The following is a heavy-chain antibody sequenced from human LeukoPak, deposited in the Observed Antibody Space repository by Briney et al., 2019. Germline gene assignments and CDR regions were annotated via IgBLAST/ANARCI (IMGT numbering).Heavy chain of an antibody. Sequence: GGSLRLSCAASGFTFSSYAMSWVRQAPGKGLEWVSAISGSGGSTYYADSVKGRFTISRDNSKNTLYLQMNGLRAEDTAVYYCAKDRGIAVAGTIFDYWGQGTLVTVSS. J-gene: IGHJ4*02. D-gene: IGHD6-19*01. CDR2: ISGSGGST. CDR1: GFTFSSYA. V-gene: IGHV3-23*01. CDR3: AKDRGIAVAGTIFDY.